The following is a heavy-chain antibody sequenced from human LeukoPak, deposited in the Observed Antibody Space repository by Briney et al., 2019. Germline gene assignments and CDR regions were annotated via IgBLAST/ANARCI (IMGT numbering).Heavy chain of an antibody. CDR3: ARAPLRARRTPSLGWFDP. CDR1: VGSFSGYY. V-gene: IGHV4-34*01. CDR2: INHSGST. J-gene: IGHJ5*02. D-gene: IGHD6-6*01. Sequence: SETLSLTCAVYVGSFSGYYWSWIRHPPGKGLEWIGEINHSGSTNYNPSLKSRVTISVDTSKNQFSLKLSSVTAADTAVYYCARAPLRARRTPSLGWFDPWGQGTLVTVSS.